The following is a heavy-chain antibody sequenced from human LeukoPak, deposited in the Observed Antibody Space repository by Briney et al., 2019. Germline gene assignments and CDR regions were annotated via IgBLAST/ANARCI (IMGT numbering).Heavy chain of an antibody. CDR3: TKDLGPPPAERANDY. J-gene: IGHJ4*02. CDR2: ISASGIYT. Sequence: GGSLRLSCVASGFTFSNYAMGWVRQAPGKGLEWVSAISASGIYTYYTDSVKGRFTISRDNSKNTVHLQMNSLRAEDTARYYCTKDLGPPPAERANDYWGQGTLVTVSS. CDR1: GFTFSNYA. D-gene: IGHD6-25*01. V-gene: IGHV3-23*01.